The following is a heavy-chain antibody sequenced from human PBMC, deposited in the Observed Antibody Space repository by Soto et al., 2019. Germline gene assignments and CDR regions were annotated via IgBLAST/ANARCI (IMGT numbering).Heavy chain of an antibody. Sequence: ASVKVSCKASGYTFTSYDINWVRQATGQGLEWMGWMNPNSGNTGYAQKFQGRVTMTRNTSISTAYMELNSLRAEDTAVYYCARSSATPNGWWGFGLDVWGQGTSVTVSS. CDR2: MNPNSGNT. V-gene: IGHV1-8*01. J-gene: IGHJ6*02. CDR1: GYTFTSYD. CDR3: ARSSATPNGWWGFGLDV. D-gene: IGHD2-15*01.